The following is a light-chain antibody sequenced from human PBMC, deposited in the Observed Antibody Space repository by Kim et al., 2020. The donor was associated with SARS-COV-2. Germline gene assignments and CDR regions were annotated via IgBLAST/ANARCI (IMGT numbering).Light chain of an antibody. Sequence: DIQMTQSPSTLSASVGDTVTITCRASQSITSWLAWYQQKPGKAPNLLIYKTSTLESGVPSRFSGSGSGTEFTLTISSLQPDDFATYYCQQYNSYSGTFGQVTKVDIK. V-gene: IGKV1-5*03. CDR1: QSITSW. J-gene: IGKJ1*01. CDR2: KTS. CDR3: QQYNSYSGT.